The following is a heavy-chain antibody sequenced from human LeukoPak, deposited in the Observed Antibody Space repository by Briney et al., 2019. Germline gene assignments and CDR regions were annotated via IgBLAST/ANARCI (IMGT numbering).Heavy chain of an antibody. D-gene: IGHD1-26*01. CDR1: GGSISSYY. J-gene: IGHJ5*02. CDR2: IGNSGTT. Sequence: SETLSLTCTVSGGSISSYYCSWFRQPPGKGLEWIGYIGNSGTTQYNPSLQSRVAISVDTSKIQFSLQLGSVTAADSAVYYCARAIRGSFYASDRWGQGALVTVAS. V-gene: IGHV4-59*01. CDR3: ARAIRGSFYASDR.